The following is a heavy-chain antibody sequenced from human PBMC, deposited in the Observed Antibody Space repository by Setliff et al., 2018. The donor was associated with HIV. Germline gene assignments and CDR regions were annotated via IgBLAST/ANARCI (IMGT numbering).Heavy chain of an antibody. CDR2: FDPDTGEP. D-gene: IGHD1-7*01. CDR3: ATFYKLTGTTSFTF. Sequence: ASVKVSCKVSGYRLTELSIHWVRQRPGQGLEWMGGFDPDTGEPIYAQKFQDRITMTEDTSTDTTYMEVSSLRSEDTAIYSCATFYKLTGTTSFTFWGQGTLGTVSS. J-gene: IGHJ1*01. CDR1: GYRLTELS. V-gene: IGHV1-24*01.